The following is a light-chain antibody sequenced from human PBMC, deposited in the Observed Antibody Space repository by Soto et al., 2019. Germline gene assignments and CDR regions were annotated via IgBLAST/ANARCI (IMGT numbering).Light chain of an antibody. CDR3: QQYGSSGT. V-gene: IGKV3-20*01. CDR2: DAS. J-gene: IGKJ1*01. Sequence: EIVMTQSPATLSVSPVERATLSFRASQSVSSYLAWYQQKPGQAPRLLIYDASNRATGIPDRFSGSGSGTDFTLTISRLEPEDFAVYYCQQYGSSGTFGQGTKVDIK. CDR1: QSVSSY.